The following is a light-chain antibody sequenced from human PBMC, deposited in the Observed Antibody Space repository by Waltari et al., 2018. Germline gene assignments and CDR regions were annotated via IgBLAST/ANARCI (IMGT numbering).Light chain of an antibody. Sequence: DIVMTQTPLSLPVTPGEPASISCRSRQSLLHSNGNTYLHWYLQKPGQSPRLLIYKVTSRESGVPDRFSGSGSGTDFTLKISRVEPEDVGVYYCMQSTKDPFTFGPGTKLDIK. CDR2: KVT. CDR1: QSLLHSNGNTY. V-gene: IGKV2-29*03. J-gene: IGKJ3*01. CDR3: MQSTKDPFT.